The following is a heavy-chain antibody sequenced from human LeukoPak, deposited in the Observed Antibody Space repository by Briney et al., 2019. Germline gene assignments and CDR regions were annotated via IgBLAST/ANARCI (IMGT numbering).Heavy chain of an antibody. D-gene: IGHD4-17*01. CDR1: GFTFSNYA. CDR2: TLYDGSNK. Sequence: GGSLRLSCAASGFTFSNYAMHWGRQAPGKGVEWVADTLYDGSNKYYADSVKGRFTVSRDNSKNMLWLQMNSLRADDTAVYYCAKDHDYGDPGYYFDYWGQGALVTVSS. V-gene: IGHV3-30*18. J-gene: IGHJ4*02. CDR3: AKDHDYGDPGYYFDY.